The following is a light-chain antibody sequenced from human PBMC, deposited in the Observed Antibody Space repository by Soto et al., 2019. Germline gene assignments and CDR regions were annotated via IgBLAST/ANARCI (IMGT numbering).Light chain of an antibody. CDR3: QQYDNLPFT. CDR2: DAS. J-gene: IGKJ3*01. Sequence: IRMTQSPSSFSASTGDRVTITCQASQDISNYLNWYQQKPGKAPKLLIYDASNLETGVPSRFSGSGSGTDFTFTISSLQPEDIATYYCQQYDNLPFTFGPGTKVDIK. CDR1: QDISNY. V-gene: IGKV1-33*01.